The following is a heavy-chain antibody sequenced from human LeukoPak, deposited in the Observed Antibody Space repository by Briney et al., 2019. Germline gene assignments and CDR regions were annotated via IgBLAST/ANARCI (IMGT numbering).Heavy chain of an antibody. Sequence: SETLSLTCAVYGGSFSGYHWSWIRQPPGKGLEWIGEINHSGSTNYNPSLKSRVTISVDTSKNQFSLKLSSVTAADTAAYYCARAVHDYGDYVFDYWGQGTLVTVSS. J-gene: IGHJ4*02. CDR1: GGSFSGYH. V-gene: IGHV4-34*01. CDR3: ARAVHDYGDYVFDY. D-gene: IGHD4-17*01. CDR2: INHSGST.